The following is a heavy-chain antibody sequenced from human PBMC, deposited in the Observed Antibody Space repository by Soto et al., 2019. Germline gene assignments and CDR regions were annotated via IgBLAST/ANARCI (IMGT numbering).Heavy chain of an antibody. J-gene: IGHJ6*03. CDR2: INHSGST. CDR1: GGSFSGYY. Sequence: SETLSLTCAVYGGSFSGYYWSWIRQPPGKGLEWIGEINHSGSTNYNPSLKSRVTISVDTSKNQFSLKLSSVTAADTAVYYCARTWRNYYYYMDVWGKGTTVTVSS. V-gene: IGHV4-34*01. CDR3: ARTWRNYYYYMDV.